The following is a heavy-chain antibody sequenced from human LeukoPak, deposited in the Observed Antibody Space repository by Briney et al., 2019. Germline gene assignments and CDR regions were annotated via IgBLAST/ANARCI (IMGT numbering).Heavy chain of an antibody. D-gene: IGHD3-22*01. CDR1: GYSFTSYG. V-gene: IGHV1-18*01. Sequence: ASVKVSCKASGYSFTSYGFSWVRPAPGQGREWMGWISAYDGNPNYAQKVHDRVTMTTDSSTSTAYMELRSLRSDDTAVYYCAKMGASSGYSPIDYWGQGTLVTVSP. CDR3: AKMGASSGYSPIDY. J-gene: IGHJ4*02. CDR2: ISAYDGNP.